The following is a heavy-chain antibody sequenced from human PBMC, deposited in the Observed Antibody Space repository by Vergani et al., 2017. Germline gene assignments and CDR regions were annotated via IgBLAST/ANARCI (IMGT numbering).Heavy chain of an antibody. Sequence: QVQLVQSGAEVKKPGASVKVSCKASGYTFIDYNMHWVRQAPGQGLEWMGRINPNSGGTNYAQKFQDRVTMTRDTSTSTAYMELRRLTFDDTAVYYCAKIMAVAADERDSWGQGTLVTVSS. CDR2: INPNSGGT. D-gene: IGHD2-15*01. J-gene: IGHJ4*02. V-gene: IGHV1-2*02. CDR3: AKIMAVAADERDS. CDR1: GYTFIDYN.